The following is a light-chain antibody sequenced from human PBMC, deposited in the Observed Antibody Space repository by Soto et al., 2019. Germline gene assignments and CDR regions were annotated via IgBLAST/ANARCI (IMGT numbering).Light chain of an antibody. Sequence: DIQMTQSPSSLSVSVGDRVTITCRASQYINSYLNWYQQKPGKAPKVLIYAASSLQSGVPSRFSGSGSGTYFTLTISSLQPEDFATYYCPQSYSRPYTFGQGTKVEIK. CDR1: QYINSY. J-gene: IGKJ2*01. CDR3: PQSYSRPYT. CDR2: AAS. V-gene: IGKV1-39*01.